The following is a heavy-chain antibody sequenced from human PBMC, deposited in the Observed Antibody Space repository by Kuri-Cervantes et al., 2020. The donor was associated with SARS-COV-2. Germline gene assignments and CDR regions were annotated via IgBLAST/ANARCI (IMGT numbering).Heavy chain of an antibody. CDR1: GFTFSFHA. Sequence: GESLKISCAASGFTFSFHAMTWVRQAPGKGLEWVSVIYSGGSTYYADSVKGRFTISRHNSKNTLYLQMNSLRAEDTAVYYCARARTGYSSSWSKTLYYFDYWGQGTLVTVSS. D-gene: IGHD6-13*01. CDR3: ARARTGYSSSWSKTLYYFDY. J-gene: IGHJ4*02. V-gene: IGHV3-66*01. CDR2: IYSGGST.